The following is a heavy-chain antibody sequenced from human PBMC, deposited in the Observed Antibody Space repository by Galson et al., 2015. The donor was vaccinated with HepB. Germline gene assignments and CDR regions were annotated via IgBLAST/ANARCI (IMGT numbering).Heavy chain of an antibody. D-gene: IGHD3-9*01. CDR3: AGFYNGNYYYYMDV. CDR2: IYHRGSM. J-gene: IGHJ6*03. CDR1: GGSISSGGYS. V-gene: IGHV4-30-2*01. Sequence: TLSLTCGVSGGSISSGGYSWSWIRQPPGKGLEWIGYIYHRGSMYYNPSLKSRVTISIDRSKNQFSLKLKSVIAADTAVYYCAGFYNGNYYYYMDVWGRGTTVTVSS.